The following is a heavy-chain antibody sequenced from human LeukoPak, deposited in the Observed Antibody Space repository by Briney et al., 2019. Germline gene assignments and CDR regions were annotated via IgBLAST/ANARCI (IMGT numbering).Heavy chain of an antibody. CDR3: ARDKGPPEYYFDY. CDR1: GGSISSYY. J-gene: IGHJ4*02. CDR2: IYYSGST. V-gene: IGHV4-59*01. Sequence: SETLSLTCTVSGGSISSYYWSWIRQPPGKGLEWIGYIYYSGSTNYNPSLKSRVTISVDTSKNQFSLKLSSVTAADTAVYYCARDKGPPEYYFDYWGQGTLVTVSS.